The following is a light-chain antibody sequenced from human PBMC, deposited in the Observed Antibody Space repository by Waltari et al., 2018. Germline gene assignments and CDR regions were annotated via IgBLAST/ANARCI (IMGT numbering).Light chain of an antibody. CDR2: TIS. J-gene: IGKJ4*01. V-gene: IGKV1D-16*01. CDR3: QQYTSYPLT. CDR1: QVINRW. Sequence: DIEMTQSPSSLSASVGDRVTITCRASQVINRWLAWYQQKPGKAPKSLISTISTLQTGVPSRFSGSGSGTEFTLTISSLQPEDFATYYCQQYTSYPLTFGGGTKVEIK.